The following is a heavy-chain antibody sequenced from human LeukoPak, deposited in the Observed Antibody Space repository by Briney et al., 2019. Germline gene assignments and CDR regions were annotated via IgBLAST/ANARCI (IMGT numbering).Heavy chain of an antibody. CDR1: GYTLTELS. V-gene: IGHV1-24*01. J-gene: IGHJ4*02. Sequence: ASVKVSCKDSGYTLTELSMHWVRQAPGKGREWRGGFYVEEVETHYAQRFQGRLAMTEDTSTDTAYMEMSSLRSEDTAVYYCATGEGGGADPFDYWGQGTLVTVSS. CDR3: ATGEGGGADPFDY. CDR2: FYVEEVET. D-gene: IGHD3-16*01.